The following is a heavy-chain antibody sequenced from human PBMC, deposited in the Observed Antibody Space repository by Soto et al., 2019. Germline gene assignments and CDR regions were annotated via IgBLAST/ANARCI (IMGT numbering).Heavy chain of an antibody. CDR3: ARDLGFCGGRGWLRSAFEL. J-gene: IGHJ3*01. CDR2: TFNFDGSL. D-gene: IGHD2-15*01. V-gene: IGHV3-21*04. CDR1: GFALSSYS. Sequence: EVQLVESGGRLVKPGGSLRLSCAASGFALSSYSIGWVRQAPGKGLEWVSFTFNFDGSLYYADSVKGRFAISRDNAKNSLYLQMNSLRAEDTAVYYCARDLGFCGGRGWLRSAFELWCQGAVLTVSS.